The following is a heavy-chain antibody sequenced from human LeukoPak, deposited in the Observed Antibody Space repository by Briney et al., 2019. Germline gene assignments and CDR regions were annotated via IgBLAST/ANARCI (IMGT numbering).Heavy chain of an antibody. CDR2: INPSGGST. CDR1: GFTFTSYY. Sequence: ASVKVSCKASGFTFTSYYMHWVRQAPGQGLEWMGIINPSGGSTSYPQKFQGRVTMTRDTSTSTVYMELSSLRSEDTAVYYCARGEQWLLPLSGSGFDPWGQGTLVTVSS. D-gene: IGHD6-19*01. J-gene: IGHJ5*02. CDR3: ARGEQWLLPLSGSGFDP. V-gene: IGHV1-46*01.